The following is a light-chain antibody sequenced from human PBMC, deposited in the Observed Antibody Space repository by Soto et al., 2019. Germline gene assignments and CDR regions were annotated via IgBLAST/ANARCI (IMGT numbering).Light chain of an antibody. Sequence: EIVMTQSPDTLYVSPGEGATLSCRASQGVRTKLAWYQQKAGRAPRLLIYGASTRATGIPDRFSCSVCGTEFTLTISSLPSEDFAVYYCQQYNSWPPLTCGQGTRLEI. V-gene: IGKV3-15*01. CDR3: QQYNSWPPLT. J-gene: IGKJ5*01. CDR2: GAS. CDR1: QGVRTK.